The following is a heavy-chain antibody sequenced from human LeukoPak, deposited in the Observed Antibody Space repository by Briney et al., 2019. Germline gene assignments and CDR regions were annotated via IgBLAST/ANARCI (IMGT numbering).Heavy chain of an antibody. CDR3: ARITLQGPYGMDV. D-gene: IGHD3-16*01. J-gene: IGHJ6*02. CDR2: ISYSSSYI. V-gene: IGHV3-21*01. CDR1: GFTFSTYN. Sequence: GSLRLSCAASGFTFSTYNMDWVRQAPGKGLEWVSSISYSSSYIYYTDSVRGRFTISRDDAKNSLFLQMNSLRAEDTAVYYCARITLQGPYGMDVWGQGTTVTVSS.